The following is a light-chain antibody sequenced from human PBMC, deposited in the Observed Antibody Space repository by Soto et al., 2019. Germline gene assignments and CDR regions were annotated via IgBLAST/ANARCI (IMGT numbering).Light chain of an antibody. V-gene: IGKV3D-20*01. CDR2: DAS. J-gene: IGKJ2*01. CDR1: QSVSRNY. Sequence: DIVLTQSPATLSLSPGERATVSCGASQSVSRNYLAWFQQKPGLAPRLLIYDASTRATGIPDRFSGSGSGTDFTLTINRLEPEDFEVYYCQQYVDSHVNFGKGTKVDI. CDR3: QQYVDSHVN.